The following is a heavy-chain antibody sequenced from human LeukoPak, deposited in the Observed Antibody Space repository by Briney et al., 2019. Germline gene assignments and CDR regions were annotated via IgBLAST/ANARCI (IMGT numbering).Heavy chain of an antibody. CDR2: IYYSGST. D-gene: IGHD4-17*01. J-gene: IGHJ4*02. V-gene: IGHV4-39*07. CDR3: ARDRYGDYLFDY. Sequence: SETLSLTCTVSGGSMSSSSYYWGWIRQPPGKGLEWIGSIYYSGSTYYNPSLKSRVTISVDTSKNQFSLKLSSVTAADTAVYYCARDRYGDYLFDYWGQGTLVTVSS. CDR1: GGSMSSSSYY.